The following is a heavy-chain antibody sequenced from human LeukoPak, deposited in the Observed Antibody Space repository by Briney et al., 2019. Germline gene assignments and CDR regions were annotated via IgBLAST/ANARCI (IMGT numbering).Heavy chain of an antibody. Sequence: GASVKVSCKASGYTFTSYYMHWVRQAPGQGLEWMGIINPSGGSTSYAQKFQGRVTMTRDMSTSTVYMELRSLRSEDTAVYYCARDTMPWGFGTRGAFDIWGQGTMVIVSS. CDR2: INPSGGST. CDR3: ARDTMPWGFGTRGAFDI. V-gene: IGHV1-46*01. D-gene: IGHD1-14*01. J-gene: IGHJ3*02. CDR1: GYTFTSYY.